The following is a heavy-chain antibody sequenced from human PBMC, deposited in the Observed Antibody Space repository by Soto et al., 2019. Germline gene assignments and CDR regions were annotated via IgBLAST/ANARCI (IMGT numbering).Heavy chain of an antibody. V-gene: IGHV1-3*01. Sequence: ASVKVSCKASGYTFTTYDMHWVRQAPGQRLEWMGWINAGNGNTKYSQKFQGRVTITRDTSASTAYMELSSLRSEDTAVYYCVRQKSPPAFDYWGQGTLVTSPQ. CDR2: INAGNGNT. CDR1: GYTFTTYD. CDR3: VRQKSPPAFDY. D-gene: IGHD2-2*01. J-gene: IGHJ4*02.